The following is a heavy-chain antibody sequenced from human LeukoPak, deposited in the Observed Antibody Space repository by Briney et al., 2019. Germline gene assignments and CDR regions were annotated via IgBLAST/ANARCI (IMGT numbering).Heavy chain of an antibody. CDR1: GFTFSTYA. D-gene: IGHD1-14*01. CDR3: ARESRYRDYFDY. V-gene: IGHV3-23*01. J-gene: IGHJ4*02. CDR2: VSPSGNTT. Sequence: AGSLRLSCAASGFTFSTYAISWVRQAPGKGLEWVSGVSPSGNTTYYPDSVKGRFAISRDNAKNTVYLQMNSMRADDTAVYYCARESRYRDYFDYWGQGTMVTVSS.